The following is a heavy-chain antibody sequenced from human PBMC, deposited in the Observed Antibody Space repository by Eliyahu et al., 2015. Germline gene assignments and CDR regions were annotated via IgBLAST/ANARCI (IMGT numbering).Heavy chain of an antibody. J-gene: IGHJ4*02. CDR3: SRALGHFDF. V-gene: IGHV6-1*01. Sequence: QVHLQQSDPGLVKASQTLSLTCAIXGDSVSSNIAAWNWIRQSPSRGLEWLGRTYYRSKWFHDYADSVKSRITINPDTSKNQFSLQLNSLTPEDTAVYYCSRALGHFDFWGQGTLVTVSS. CDR2: TYYRSKWFH. CDR1: GDSVSSNIAA.